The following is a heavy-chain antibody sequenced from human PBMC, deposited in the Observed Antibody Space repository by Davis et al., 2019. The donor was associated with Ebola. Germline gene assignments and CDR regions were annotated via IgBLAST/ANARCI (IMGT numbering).Heavy chain of an antibody. CDR2: IYPGDSDT. CDR3: ASLRRTITGMDDAFDF. CDR1: GYSFTSYW. D-gene: IGHD1-1*01. J-gene: IGHJ3*01. Sequence: GESLKISCKGSGYSFTSYWIGWVRQMPGKGLEWMGFIYPGDSDTRYSPSFRGQVSISADKSMKTAFLQWSSLRASDTAMYYCASLRRTITGMDDAFDFWGQGTMVTVSS. V-gene: IGHV5-51*01.